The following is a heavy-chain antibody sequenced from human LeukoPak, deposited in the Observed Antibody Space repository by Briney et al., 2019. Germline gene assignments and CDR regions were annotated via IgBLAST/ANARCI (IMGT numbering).Heavy chain of an antibody. CDR3: ARSYAPGYI. CDR1: GFIFSSYR. D-gene: IGHD2-2*01. J-gene: IGHJ3*02. Sequence: GGSLRLSCAASGFIFSSYRMNWVRQAPGKGLEWVSSISSSGSYIYYADSVRGRFTISRDNAKNSLYLQMNSLRAGDTAVYYCARSYAPGYIWGQGTMVTVSS. CDR2: ISSSGSYI. V-gene: IGHV3-21*01.